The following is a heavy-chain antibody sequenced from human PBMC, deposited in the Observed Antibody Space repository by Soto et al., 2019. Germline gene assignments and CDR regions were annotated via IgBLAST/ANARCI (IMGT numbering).Heavy chain of an antibody. CDR2: ISSDGDLR. CDR1: GFTFNNFA. J-gene: IGHJ4*02. Sequence: EVHLLGSGGDLVKPGGSLRLSCEVSGFTFNNFAMSWVRQSPGKGLEWVSTISSDGDLRHYAESVKGRFTISRGNSKSSLFLQMNSLRAEDTALYFCAKVRQRFLDILTGATNFDSWGQGTRVTVSS. D-gene: IGHD3-9*01. CDR3: AKVRQRFLDILTGATNFDS. V-gene: IGHV3-23*01.